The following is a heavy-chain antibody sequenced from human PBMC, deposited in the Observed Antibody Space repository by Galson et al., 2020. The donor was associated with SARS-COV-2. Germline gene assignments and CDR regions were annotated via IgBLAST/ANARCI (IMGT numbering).Heavy chain of an antibody. Sequence: GESLKISCAASGFTSSSYSMNWVRQAPGKGLEWVSSISSSSSYIYYADSVKGRFTISRDNAKNSLYLQMNSLRAEDTAVYYCARESYYWIHAFDIWGQGTMVTVSS. CDR1: GFTSSSYS. J-gene: IGHJ3*02. D-gene: IGHD5-18*01. CDR3: ARESYYWIHAFDI. V-gene: IGHV3-21*01. CDR2: ISSSSSYI.